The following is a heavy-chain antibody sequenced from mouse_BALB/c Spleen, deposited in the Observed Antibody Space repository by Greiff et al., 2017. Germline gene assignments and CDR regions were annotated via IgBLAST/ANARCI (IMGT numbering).Heavy chain of an antibody. CDR2: IRLKSNNYAT. J-gene: IGHJ4*01. V-gene: IGHV6-6*02. Sequence: EVKVEESGGGLVQPGGSMKLSCVASGFTFSNYWMNWVRQSPEKGLEWVAEIRLKSNNYATHYAESVKGRFTISRDDSKSSVYLQMNNLRAEDTSIYYCTRYFPYAMDYWGQGTSVTVSS. CDR1: GFTFSNYW. CDR3: TRYFPYAMDY.